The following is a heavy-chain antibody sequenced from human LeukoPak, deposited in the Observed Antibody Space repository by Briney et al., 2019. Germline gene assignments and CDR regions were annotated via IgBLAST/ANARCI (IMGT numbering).Heavy chain of an antibody. D-gene: IGHD2-2*01. Sequence: GGSLRLSCAASGFSVSNSYMSWVRQAPGKGLEWVSVIYSDSTTYYADSVKGRFTISRDNSRDRIYLQMNSLRTDDTAVYYCARLQPLVIPAAKLGFDYWGQGTLVTVSS. V-gene: IGHV3-53*01. J-gene: IGHJ4*02. CDR2: IYSDSTT. CDR3: ARLQPLVIPAAKLGFDY. CDR1: GFSVSNSY.